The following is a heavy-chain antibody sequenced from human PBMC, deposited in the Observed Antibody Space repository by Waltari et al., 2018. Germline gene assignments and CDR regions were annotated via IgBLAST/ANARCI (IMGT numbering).Heavy chain of an antibody. CDR2: ISYDGSNK. J-gene: IGHJ4*02. CDR1: GFTFSSSA. Sequence: QVQLVESGGGVVQPGRSLRLPCAASGFTFSSSAMHWVRQAPGKGLEWVAVISYDGSNKYYADSVKGRFTISRDNSKNTLYLQMNSLRAEDTAVYYCAKPMATSFDYWGQGTLVTVSS. V-gene: IGHV3-30*18. CDR3: AKPMATSFDY. D-gene: IGHD5-18*01.